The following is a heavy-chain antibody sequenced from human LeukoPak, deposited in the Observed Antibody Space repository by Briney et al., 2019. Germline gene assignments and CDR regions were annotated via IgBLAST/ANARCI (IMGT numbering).Heavy chain of an antibody. V-gene: IGHV1-2*02. J-gene: IGHJ4*02. CDR1: GYTFTGYY. D-gene: IGHD6-19*01. CDR2: INPNSGGT. CDR3: ARDESSGCLDY. Sequence: ASVKVSCMSSGYTFTGYYMHWVRQAPGQGLEWMGWINPNSGGTNYAQKFEGRVTMTRDTSISTAYMELSRLRCDDTAVYYCARDESSGCLDYWGQGTLVTVSS.